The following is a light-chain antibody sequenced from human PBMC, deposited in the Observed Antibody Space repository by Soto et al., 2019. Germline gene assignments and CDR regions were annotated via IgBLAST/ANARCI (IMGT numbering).Light chain of an antibody. Sequence: EIVLTQSPGTLSLSPGDRATLSCRTSQSVSSSYLAWYQQKPGQAPRLLIYGASSRATGIPDRFSGSGSGTDFTLTISRLEPEDFAVYYCQQYGSSPKLTFGGGTKVDIK. J-gene: IGKJ4*01. CDR2: GAS. CDR3: QQYGSSPKLT. V-gene: IGKV3-20*01. CDR1: QSVSSSY.